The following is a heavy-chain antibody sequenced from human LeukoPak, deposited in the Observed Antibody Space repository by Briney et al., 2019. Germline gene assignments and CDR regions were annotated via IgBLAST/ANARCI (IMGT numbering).Heavy chain of an antibody. V-gene: IGHV1-2*06. Sequence: ASVKVSCKASGYTFTGYYMHWVRQAPGQGLEWMGRINPNSGGTNYAQKFQGRVTMTRDTFISTAYMELSSLRSEDTAVYYCATGARSGSYYTDNWFDPWGQGTLVTVSS. CDR2: INPNSGGT. D-gene: IGHD1-26*01. CDR1: GYTFTGYY. CDR3: ATGARSGSYYTDNWFDP. J-gene: IGHJ5*02.